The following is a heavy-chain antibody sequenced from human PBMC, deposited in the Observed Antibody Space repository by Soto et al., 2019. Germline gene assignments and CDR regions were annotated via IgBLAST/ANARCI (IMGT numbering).Heavy chain of an antibody. CDR1: GFTFSSYW. D-gene: IGHD2-2*01. CDR2: IKQDGSEK. J-gene: IGHJ6*02. Sequence: EVQLVESGGGLVQPGGSLRLSCAASGFTFSSYWMSWVRQAPGKGLEWVANIKQDGSEKYYVDSVKGRFTISRDNAKNSLYLQMNSLRAEDTALYYCARDARVPAAMRGGEVGGYYYYYYGMDVWGQGTTVTVSS. V-gene: IGHV3-7*05. CDR3: ARDARVPAAMRGGEVGGYYYYYYGMDV.